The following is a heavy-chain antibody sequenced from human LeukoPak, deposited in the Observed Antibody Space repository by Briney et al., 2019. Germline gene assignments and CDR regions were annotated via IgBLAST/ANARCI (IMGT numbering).Heavy chain of an antibody. V-gene: IGHV4-4*02. D-gene: IGHD6-19*01. CDR2: IYHSGSP. Sequence: SGTLSLTCAVSGGSISSNNWWGWVRQPPGKGLEWIGEIYHSGSPNYNPSLKSRVTISVDTSKNQFSLKLSSVTAADTAVYYCARYKYSSSFIDYWGQGTLVTVSS. CDR1: GGSISSNNW. CDR3: ARYKYSSSFIDY. J-gene: IGHJ4*02.